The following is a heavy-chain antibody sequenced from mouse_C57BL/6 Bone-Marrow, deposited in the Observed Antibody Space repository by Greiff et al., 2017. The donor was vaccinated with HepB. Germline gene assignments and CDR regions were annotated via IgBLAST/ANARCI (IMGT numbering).Heavy chain of an antibody. CDR3: ARGAYYGNLLGWFAY. J-gene: IGHJ3*01. Sequence: EVQLQQSGPELVKPGASVKIPCKASGYTFTDYNMDWVKQSHGKSLEWIGDINPNNGGTIYNQKFKGKATLTVDKSSSTAYMELSSLTSEDTAVYYCARGAYYGNLLGWFAYWGQGTLVTVSA. CDR1: GYTFTDYN. CDR2: INPNNGGT. V-gene: IGHV1-18*01. D-gene: IGHD2-10*01.